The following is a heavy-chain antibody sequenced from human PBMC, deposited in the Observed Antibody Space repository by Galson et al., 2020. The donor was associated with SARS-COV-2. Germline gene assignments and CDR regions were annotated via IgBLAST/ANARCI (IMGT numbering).Heavy chain of an antibody. CDR2: IWYDGSNK. J-gene: IGHJ4*02. Sequence: GGSLRLSCAASGFTFSSYGMHWVRQAPGKGLEWVAVIWYDGSNKYYADSVKGRFTISRDNSKNTLYLQMNSLRAKDTAVYYCAKDKALYGGNFFGEGNPDYWGQGTLVTVSS. CDR1: GFTFSSYG. CDR3: AKDKALYGGNFFGEGNPDY. D-gene: IGHD2-21*02. V-gene: IGHV3-33*06.